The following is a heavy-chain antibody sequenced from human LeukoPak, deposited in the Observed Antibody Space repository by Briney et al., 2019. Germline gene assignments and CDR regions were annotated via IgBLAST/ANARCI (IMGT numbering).Heavy chain of an antibody. CDR1: GFTFSSYA. CDR2: ISSNGGST. V-gene: IGHV3-64D*09. J-gene: IGHJ4*02. D-gene: IGHD5-18*01. CDR3: VKWASYGYSRLD. Sequence: GGSLRLSCSASGFTFSSYAMHWVRQAPGKGLEYVSAISSNGGSTYYADSVKGRFTTSRDNSKNTLYLQMSSLRAEDTAVYYCVKWASYGYSRLDWGQGTLVTVSS.